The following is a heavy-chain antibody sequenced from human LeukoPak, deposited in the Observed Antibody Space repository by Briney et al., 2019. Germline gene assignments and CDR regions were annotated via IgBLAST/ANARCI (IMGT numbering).Heavy chain of an antibody. V-gene: IGHV4-39*07. J-gene: IGHJ3*02. Sequence: PSETLSLTCTVSGGSISSSSYYWGWIRQPPGKGLEWIGSIYYSGSTYYNPSLKSRVTISVDTSKNQFSLKLSSVTAADTAVYYCARWEVGATTVRDAFDIWGQGTMVTVSS. CDR3: ARWEVGATTVRDAFDI. CDR2: IYYSGST. D-gene: IGHD1-26*01. CDR1: GGSISSSSYY.